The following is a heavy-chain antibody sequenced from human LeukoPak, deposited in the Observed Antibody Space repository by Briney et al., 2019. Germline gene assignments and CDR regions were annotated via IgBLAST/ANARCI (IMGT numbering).Heavy chain of an antibody. J-gene: IGHJ4*02. V-gene: IGHV5-51*01. D-gene: IGHD2-2*01. CDR2: IYPPDSDT. CDR1: GYSFTSPW. Sequence: GESLKISCKGFGYSFTSPWIAWVRQMPGKGLEWMGIIYPPDSDTRYSPSFQGQVTISADKSISTAYLQWSSLKASDTAMYYCARTCTSTNCFGYFDSWGQGTLVTVSS. CDR3: ARTCTSTNCFGYFDS.